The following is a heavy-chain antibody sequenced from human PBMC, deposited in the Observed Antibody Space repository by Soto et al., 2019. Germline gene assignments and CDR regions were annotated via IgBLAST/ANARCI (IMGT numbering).Heavy chain of an antibody. Sequence: GGSLRLSCATSGLTFSNYAMSWVRQAPGGGLEWVSSMSGSSSTTYYADSVRGRFTISRDRSKNTLYLRMSSLRAEDTALYYCAKNQERELPRVIDFWGQGTLVTVSS. D-gene: IGHD1-7*01. CDR2: MSGSSSTT. CDR1: GLTFSNYA. V-gene: IGHV3-23*01. J-gene: IGHJ4*02. CDR3: AKNQERELPRVIDF.